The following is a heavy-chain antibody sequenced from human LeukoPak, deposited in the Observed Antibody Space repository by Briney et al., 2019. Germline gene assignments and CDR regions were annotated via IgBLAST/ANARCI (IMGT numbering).Heavy chain of an antibody. Sequence: SETLSLTCTVSGYSISSGYYWGWIRQPPGKGLEWIGSIYHSGSTYYNPSLKSRVTISVDTSKNQISLKLSSVTAADTAVYYCARDLGYCSSTSCRYFDYWGQGTLVTVSS. CDR1: GYSISSGYY. CDR2: IYHSGST. J-gene: IGHJ4*02. CDR3: ARDLGYCSSTSCRYFDY. V-gene: IGHV4-38-2*02. D-gene: IGHD2-2*01.